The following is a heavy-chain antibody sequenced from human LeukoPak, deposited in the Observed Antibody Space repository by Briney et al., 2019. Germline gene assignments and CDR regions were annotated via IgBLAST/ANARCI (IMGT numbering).Heavy chain of an antibody. V-gene: IGHV3-21*01. CDR1: GFTFSSYN. CDR2: ISTSSGYI. Sequence: AGGSLRLSCAASGFTFSSYNMNWVRQAPGKGLEWVSFISTSSGYIYYADSVKGRFTISRDNAKNSLYLQMNSPRAEDTAVYYCAKDVYYYDSSAYSSLDYWGQGTLVTVSS. J-gene: IGHJ4*02. CDR3: AKDVYYYDSSAYSSLDY. D-gene: IGHD3-22*01.